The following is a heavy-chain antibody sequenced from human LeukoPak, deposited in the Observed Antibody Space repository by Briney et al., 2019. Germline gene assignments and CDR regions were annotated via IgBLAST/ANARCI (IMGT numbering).Heavy chain of an antibody. V-gene: IGHV3-7*01. CDR2: IKQDGSEK. CDR3: ARDMRVTPPPYYYYYGMDV. CDR1: GFTFSSYW. J-gene: IGHJ6*02. Sequence: PGGSLRLSCAASGFTFSSYWMSWVRQAPGKGLEWVANIKQDGSEKHYVDSVKGRFTISRDNSKNTLYLQMNSLRAEDTAVYYCARDMRVTPPPYYYYYGMDVWGQGTTVTVSS. D-gene: IGHD2-21*02.